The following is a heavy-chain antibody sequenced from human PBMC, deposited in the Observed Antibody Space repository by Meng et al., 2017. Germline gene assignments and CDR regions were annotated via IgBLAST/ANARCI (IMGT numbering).Heavy chain of an antibody. D-gene: IGHD2-15*01. V-gene: IGHV4-4*03. CDR2: IYQSGST. Sequence: QAHLQEAGQGLGKPPGRLSLTCAVTGGSISSSNWWSWGRQPPGKGLEWIGEIYQSGSTNYNPSLKSRVTISVDKSKNQFSLKLSSVTAADTAVYYCARWSIYCSGGSCYSFDYWGQGTLVTVSS. CDR1: GGSISSSNW. J-gene: IGHJ4*02. CDR3: ARWSIYCSGGSCYSFDY.